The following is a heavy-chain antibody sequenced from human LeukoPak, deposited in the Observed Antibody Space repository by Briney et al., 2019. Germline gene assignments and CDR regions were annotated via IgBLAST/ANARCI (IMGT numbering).Heavy chain of an antibody. Sequence: GGSLRLSCAASGFTFSTYRMSWVRQAPGKGLYWVANINRDGSEKYYGDSVKGRFIISRDNAENSLFLQMNSLGVDDTAVYYCAKWGPHCTSSYCPALDNWGQGALVTVSS. CDR1: GFTFSTYR. CDR2: INRDGSEK. J-gene: IGHJ4*02. D-gene: IGHD5-12*01. V-gene: IGHV3-7*01. CDR3: AKWGPHCTSSYCPALDN.